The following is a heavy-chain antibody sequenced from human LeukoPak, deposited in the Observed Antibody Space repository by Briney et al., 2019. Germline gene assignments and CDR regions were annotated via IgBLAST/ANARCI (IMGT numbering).Heavy chain of an antibody. CDR2: IYYSGNT. CDR3: ARAGSSAYVLDY. V-gene: IGHV4-59*01. Sequence: PSETLSLTCTVSGGSISSYYWSWIRQPPGKGLEWIGYIYYSGNTNYNPSLKSRVTISVDTSKSQFSLKLSSVTAADTAVYYCARAGSSAYVLDYWGQGTLATVSS. CDR1: GGSISSYY. J-gene: IGHJ4*02. D-gene: IGHD3-22*01.